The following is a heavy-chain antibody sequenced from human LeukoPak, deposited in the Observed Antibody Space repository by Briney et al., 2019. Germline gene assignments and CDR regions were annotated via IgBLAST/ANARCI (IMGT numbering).Heavy chain of an antibody. Sequence: GGSLRLSCAASGFTLSTYAMSWVRQTPGKGLEWVAATSSSDAGTYHADSVRGRFTISRDNSKNTLFLQMNSLRAEDTAVYYCATKVVTDAFDIWGQGTMVTVSS. V-gene: IGHV3-23*01. CDR3: ATKVVTDAFDI. CDR2: TSSSDAGT. D-gene: IGHD3-22*01. J-gene: IGHJ3*02. CDR1: GFTLSTYA.